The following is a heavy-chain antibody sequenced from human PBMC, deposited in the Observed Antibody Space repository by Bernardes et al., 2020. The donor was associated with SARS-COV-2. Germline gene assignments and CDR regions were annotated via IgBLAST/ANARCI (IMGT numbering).Heavy chain of an antibody. CDR2: IYHSGTA. Sequence: SETLSLTCTVSGASIDISYWGWIRQPPGKGLEWIGYIYHSGTANYNPSLQSRITMSADTSRNQFSLKLTSVSPADTAVYFCARVRWDVVADFWGQGTLVTVSS. J-gene: IGHJ4*02. D-gene: IGHD2-2*01. V-gene: IGHV4-59*01. CDR3: ARVRWDVVADF. CDR1: GASIDISY.